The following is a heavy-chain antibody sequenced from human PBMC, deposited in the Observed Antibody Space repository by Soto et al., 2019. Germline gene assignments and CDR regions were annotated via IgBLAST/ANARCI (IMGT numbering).Heavy chain of an antibody. CDR2: ISYDGSNK. CDR1: GFTFSSYG. V-gene: IGHV3-30*18. CDR3: AKATDYMYYDFWSGQMDV. J-gene: IGHJ6*04. Sequence: GGSLRLSCAASGFTFSSYGMHWVRQAPGKGLERVAVISYDGSNKYYADSVKGRFTISRDNSKNTLYLQMNSLRAEDTAVYYCAKATDYMYYDFWSGQMDVWGKGTTVTVSS. D-gene: IGHD3-3*01.